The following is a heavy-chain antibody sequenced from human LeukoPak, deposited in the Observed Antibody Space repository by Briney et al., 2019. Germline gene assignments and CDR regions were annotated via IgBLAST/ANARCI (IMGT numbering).Heavy chain of an antibody. D-gene: IGHD3-10*01. CDR2: IYHSGST. V-gene: IGHV4-38-2*02. Sequence: PSETLSLTCTVSAYSISSGYYWGWIRQPPGKGLEWIGNIYHSGSTYYNPSLKSRVTISVDTSKNRFSLKLSSVTAADTAVYYCARVKGVRGVIPNWFDPWGQGTLVTVSS. J-gene: IGHJ5*02. CDR1: AYSISSGYY. CDR3: ARVKGVRGVIPNWFDP.